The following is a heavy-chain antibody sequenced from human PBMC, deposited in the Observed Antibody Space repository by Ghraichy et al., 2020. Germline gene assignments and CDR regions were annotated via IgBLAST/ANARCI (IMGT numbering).Heavy chain of an antibody. J-gene: IGHJ5*02. CDR2: IKPDGSKG. CDR3: AREGLDHGSGRSDWFDP. CDR1: GFTFSTYR. V-gene: IGHV3-7*01. Sequence: GGSLRLSCAASGFTFSTYRMTWVRQAPGKGLEWVANIKPDGSKGYYVDSVKGRFTISRDNAKNSLYLQMNSLRAEDTAVYYCAREGLDHGSGRSDWFDPWGQGNLVTVSS. D-gene: IGHD3-10*01.